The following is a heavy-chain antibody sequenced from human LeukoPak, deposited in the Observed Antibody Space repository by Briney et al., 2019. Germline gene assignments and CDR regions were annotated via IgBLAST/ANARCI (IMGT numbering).Heavy chain of an antibody. CDR2: IYSGGSTM. CDR1: GFTFNSYE. CDR3: ARELGGATRTFDY. D-gene: IGHD1-26*01. V-gene: IGHV3-48*03. J-gene: IGHJ4*02. Sequence: QPGGSLRLSCAASGFTFNSYEMNWVRQAPGKGLEWVSYIYSGGSTMYYADSVRGRFTISRDNAKNSLYLQMNSLRAEDTAVYYCARELGGATRTFDYWGQGTLVTVSS.